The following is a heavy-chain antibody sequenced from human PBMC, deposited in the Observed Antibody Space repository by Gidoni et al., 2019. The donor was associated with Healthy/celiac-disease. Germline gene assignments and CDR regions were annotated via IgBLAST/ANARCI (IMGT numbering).Heavy chain of an antibody. CDR3: ARVRDSSGWYDYYYYGMDV. CDR2: ISYDGSNK. D-gene: IGHD6-19*01. Sequence: QVQLVESGGGVVQPGRSLRLSCAASGFTFSSYAMHWVRQAPGKGLEWVAVISYDGSNKYYADSVKGRFTISRDNSKNTLYLQMNSLRAEDTAVYYCARVRDSSGWYDYYYYGMDVWGQGTTVTVSS. CDR1: GFTFSSYA. J-gene: IGHJ6*02. V-gene: IGHV3-30-3*01.